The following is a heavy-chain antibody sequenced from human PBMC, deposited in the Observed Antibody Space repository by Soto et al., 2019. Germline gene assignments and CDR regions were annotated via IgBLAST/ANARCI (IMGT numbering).Heavy chain of an antibody. D-gene: IGHD5-18*01. Sequence: QVQLQESGPGLVKPSGTLSLTCAVSGGSISSSNWWSWVRQPPGKGREWIGEIYHIGSTNYNPSLKSRVTISVDKSKNQFSLKLSSVTAADTAVYYCASPLTTSAMALNWYFDLWGRGTLVTVSS. CDR3: ASPLTTSAMALNWYFDL. V-gene: IGHV4-4*02. J-gene: IGHJ2*01. CDR1: GGSISSSNW. CDR2: IYHIGST.